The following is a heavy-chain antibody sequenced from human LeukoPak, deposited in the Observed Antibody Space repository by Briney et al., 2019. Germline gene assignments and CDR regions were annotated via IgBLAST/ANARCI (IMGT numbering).Heavy chain of an antibody. D-gene: IGHD6-19*01. CDR3: ARAPEWLIFDY. V-gene: IGHV3-53*04. CDR1: GFTVSSNY. Sequence: GGSLRLSCAASGFTVSSNYMSWVRQAPGKGLDWVSVIYSGGSTYYADSVKGRFTISIHNSKNTLYLQMNSLRAEDTAVYYCARAPEWLIFDYWGQGTLVTVSS. CDR2: IYSGGST. J-gene: IGHJ4*02.